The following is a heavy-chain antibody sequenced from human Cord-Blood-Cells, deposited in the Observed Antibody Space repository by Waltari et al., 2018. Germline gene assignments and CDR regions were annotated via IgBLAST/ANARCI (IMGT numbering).Heavy chain of an antibody. CDR3: AREGSSGVLDY. CDR1: GCTVSSHY. Sequence: EVQLVETGGGLIQPGGSLRLSCAASGCTVSSHYMSVVRQAPGKGLEWVSVFYSGGSTYYADSVKGRFTISRDNSKNTLYLQMNSLRAEDTAVYYCAREGSSGVLDYWGQGTLVTVSS. CDR2: FYSGGST. D-gene: IGHD6-19*01. V-gene: IGHV3-53*02. J-gene: IGHJ4*02.